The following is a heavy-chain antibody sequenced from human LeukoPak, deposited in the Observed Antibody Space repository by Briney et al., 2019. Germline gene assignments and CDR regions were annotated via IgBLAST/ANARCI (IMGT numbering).Heavy chain of an antibody. CDR3: ARGSCSSTSCFMDF. D-gene: IGHD2-2*01. V-gene: IGHV1-3*01. Sequence: ASVKVSCKAFEYTFSSYSIHWVRQAPGQRLEWMGWINAGKGNTKYSQKLQGRVTVTGDTSASTAYMELSSLTSEDTAVYYCARGSCSSTSCFMDFRGQGTTVTVSS. J-gene: IGHJ6*02. CDR2: INAGKGNT. CDR1: EYTFSSYS.